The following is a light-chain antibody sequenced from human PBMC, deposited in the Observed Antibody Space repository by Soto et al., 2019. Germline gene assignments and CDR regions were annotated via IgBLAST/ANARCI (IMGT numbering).Light chain of an antibody. CDR2: EDN. J-gene: IGLJ3*02. V-gene: IGLV2-23*01. CDR1: SSDVGSYNL. Sequence: QSALTQPASVSGSPGQSITISCTGTSSDVGSYNLVSWYQQHPGKAPKLMIYEDNKRPSGVSNRFSGYKSGNTASLTISGLQAEDEAHYYCCSYAPISTVVFGGGTKLTVL. CDR3: CSYAPISTVV.